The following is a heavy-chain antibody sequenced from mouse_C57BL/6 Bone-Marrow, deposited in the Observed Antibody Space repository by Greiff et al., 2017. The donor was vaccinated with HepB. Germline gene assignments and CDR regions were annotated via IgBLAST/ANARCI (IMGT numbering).Heavy chain of an antibody. V-gene: IGHV1-15*01. CDR2: IDPETGGT. CDR3: TDLLGFAY. J-gene: IGHJ3*01. Sequence: LQESGAELVRPGASVTLSCKASGYTFTDYEMHWVKQTPVHGLEWIGAIDPETGGTAYNQKFKGKAILTADKSSSTAYMELRSLTSEDSAVYYCTDLLGFAYWGQGTLVTVSA. CDR1: GYTFTDYE.